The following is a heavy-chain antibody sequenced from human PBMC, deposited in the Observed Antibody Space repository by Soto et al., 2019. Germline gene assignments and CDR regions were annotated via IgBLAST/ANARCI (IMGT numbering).Heavy chain of an antibody. J-gene: IGHJ4*02. CDR3: AKDQGRIVKATRELDY. V-gene: IGHV3-30*18. D-gene: IGHD1-26*01. Sequence: QVQLVQSGGGVVQPGTSLRLSCAASGFTFNCFGMHWVRQAPGKRLVWVGLISVARSNINYADSVRGRCTISNDDSKNILYLQMDRLRSEDTAVYYCAKDQGRIVKATRELDYWGQGTLVTVSS. CDR1: GFTFNCFG. CDR2: ISVARSNI.